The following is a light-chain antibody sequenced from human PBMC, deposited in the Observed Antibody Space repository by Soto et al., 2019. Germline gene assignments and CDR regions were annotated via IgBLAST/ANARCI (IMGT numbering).Light chain of an antibody. J-gene: IGLJ1*01. Sequence: QPVLTQPPSASGTPGQRVTISCSGSSSNIGSNTVNWYQQLPGTAPKLLIYSNNQRPSGVPDRFSGSKSGTSASLAISGLQSEDEADYYCAAWDDSRNGYVFGTGTKVTVL. CDR2: SNN. CDR3: AAWDDSRNGYV. V-gene: IGLV1-44*01. CDR1: SSNIGSNT.